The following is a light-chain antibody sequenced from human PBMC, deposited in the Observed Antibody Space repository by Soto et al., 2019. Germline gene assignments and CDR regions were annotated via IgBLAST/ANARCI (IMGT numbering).Light chain of an antibody. J-gene: IGKJ1*01. V-gene: IGKV1-5*03. CDR2: KAS. CDR3: QQYNSYSPT. CDR1: QSISTW. Sequence: IQMTQSHSTLSASLGDRVTITCRASQSISTWLAWYQQEPGKAPKLLIHKASSLQSGVPSRFSGSGSGTDFTLTISSLHPDDFATYYCQQYNSYSPTFGQGTKVDI.